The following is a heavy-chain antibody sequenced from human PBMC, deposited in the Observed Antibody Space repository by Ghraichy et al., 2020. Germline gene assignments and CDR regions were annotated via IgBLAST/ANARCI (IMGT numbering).Heavy chain of an antibody. CDR1: GFTFSSYW. D-gene: IGHD2-2*01. J-gene: IGHJ4*02. V-gene: IGHV3-74*01. CDR2: INSDGSST. CDR3: ARSGGSCSNCFY. Sequence: GASLRLSCAASGFTFSSYWMHWVRQAPGKGLVWVSRINSDGSSTSYADSVKGRFTISRDNAKNTLYLQMNSLRAEDTAVYYCARSGGSCSNCFYWGQGVLVTVSS.